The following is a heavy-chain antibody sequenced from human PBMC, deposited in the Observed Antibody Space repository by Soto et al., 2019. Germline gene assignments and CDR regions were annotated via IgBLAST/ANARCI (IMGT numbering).Heavy chain of an antibody. CDR2: ISGSGGST. Sequence: GGSLRLSCAASGFTFSSYDMSWVRQAPGKGLEWVSAISGSGGSTYYADSVKGRFTISRDNSKNTLYLQMNSLRAEDTAVYYCAKLIPNYDILTGYYFDYWGQGTLVTVSS. D-gene: IGHD3-9*01. CDR3: AKLIPNYDILTGYYFDY. J-gene: IGHJ4*02. CDR1: GFTFSSYD. V-gene: IGHV3-23*01.